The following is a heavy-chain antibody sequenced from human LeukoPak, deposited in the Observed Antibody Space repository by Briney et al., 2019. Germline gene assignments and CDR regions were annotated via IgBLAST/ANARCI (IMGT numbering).Heavy chain of an antibody. CDR2: ISHSGST. CDR3: ARDQGAVWGSFRASDY. CDR1: GSSISSGYC. Sequence: SETLSLTCIVSGSSISSGYCWGWIRQPPGEGLEWIGSISHSGSTYYNPSLKSRVTISADTSKNQFSLKLSSVTAADTAVYYCARDQGAVWGSFRASDYWGQGTLVTVSS. D-gene: IGHD3-16*02. J-gene: IGHJ4*02. V-gene: IGHV4-38-2*02.